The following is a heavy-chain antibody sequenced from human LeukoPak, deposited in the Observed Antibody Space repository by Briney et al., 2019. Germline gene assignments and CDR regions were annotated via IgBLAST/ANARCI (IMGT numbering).Heavy chain of an antibody. CDR2: INHSGST. Sequence: SETLSLTCAVYGGSFSDYYWSWIRQPPGKGLEGIGEINHSGSTNYNPSLTSRVIISVDTSKNQFSLILSSVTAADTAVYFCARESRYCSSTSCSGWYFQHWGQGTLVTVSS. J-gene: IGHJ1*01. D-gene: IGHD2-2*01. CDR1: GGSFSDYY. V-gene: IGHV4-34*01. CDR3: ARESRYCSSTSCSGWYFQH.